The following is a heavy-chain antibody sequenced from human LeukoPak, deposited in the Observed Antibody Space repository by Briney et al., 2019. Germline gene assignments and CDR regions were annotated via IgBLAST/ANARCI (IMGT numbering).Heavy chain of an antibody. V-gene: IGHV4-59*01. D-gene: IGHD6-6*01. CDR2: IYHSGST. J-gene: IGHJ1*01. CDR1: GGSISTYY. Sequence: PSETLSLTCTVSGGSISTYYWNWLRQPLGKGLEWIGYIYHSGSTNYNPSLQSRVTISVDTSKNQFSLNLNSVTAADTAVYYCARGGAARLHFQNWGQGTLVTVSS. CDR3: ARGGAARLHFQN.